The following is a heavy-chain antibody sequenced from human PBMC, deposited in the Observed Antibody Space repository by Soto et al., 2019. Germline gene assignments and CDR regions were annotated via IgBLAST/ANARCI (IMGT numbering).Heavy chain of an antibody. CDR2: LNNDGSDT. V-gene: IGHV3-74*01. CDR1: GFTFSNYW. D-gene: IGHD3-16*01. J-gene: IGHJ3*02. CDR3: ATLYGPFDI. Sequence: EVRLVESGGGLVQPGGSLRLSCAASGFTFSNYWMHWVRQAPGKGLVWVSLLNNDGSDTRYADSVKGRFTISRDNAKNTLYLQMNSLRAEDAAVYYCATLYGPFDIWGQGKLATVSS.